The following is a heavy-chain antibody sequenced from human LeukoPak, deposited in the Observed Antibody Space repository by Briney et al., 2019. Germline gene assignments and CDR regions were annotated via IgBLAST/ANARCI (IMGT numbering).Heavy chain of an antibody. Sequence: SQTLSLTCTVSGGSISSGSYYWSWIRQPAGKGLEWIGRIYTSGSTNYNPSLKSRVTISVDTPKNQFSLKLSSVTAADTAVYYCAGGGNRQYSSDGTHYYYYYMDVWGKGTTVTVSS. D-gene: IGHD6-25*01. CDR3: AGGGNRQYSSDGTHYYYYYMDV. J-gene: IGHJ6*03. CDR2: IYTSGST. CDR1: GGSISSGSYY. V-gene: IGHV4-61*02.